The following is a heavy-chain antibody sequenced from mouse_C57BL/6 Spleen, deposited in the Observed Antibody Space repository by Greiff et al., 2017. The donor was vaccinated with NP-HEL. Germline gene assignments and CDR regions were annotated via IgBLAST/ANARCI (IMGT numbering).Heavy chain of an antibody. CDR1: GFSFNTYA. CDR3: VRQGYYDHDAMDY. Sequence: EVHLVESGGGLVQPKGSLKLSCAASGFSFNTYAMNWVRQAPGKGLEWVARIRSKSNNYATYYADSVKDRFTISRDDSESMLYLQMNNLKTEDTAMYYCVRQGYYDHDAMDYWGQGTSVTVSS. J-gene: IGHJ4*01. D-gene: IGHD2-4*01. V-gene: IGHV10-1*01. CDR2: IRSKSNNYAT.